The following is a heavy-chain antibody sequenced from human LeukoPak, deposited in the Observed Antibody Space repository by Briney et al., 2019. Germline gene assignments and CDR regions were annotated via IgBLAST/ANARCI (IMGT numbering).Heavy chain of an antibody. CDR1: GGSISSNY. V-gene: IGHV4-59*01. CDR3: AREMGSGSEFDY. CDR2: IYYSGNT. D-gene: IGHD6-19*01. J-gene: IGHJ4*02. Sequence: KPSETLSLTCTVSGGSISSNYWSWIRQPPGKGLEWIGYIYYSGNTNYNPSLKSRVTISLDTSKNQFSLKLSSVTAADTAVYYCAREMGSGSEFDYWGQGTLVTVSS.